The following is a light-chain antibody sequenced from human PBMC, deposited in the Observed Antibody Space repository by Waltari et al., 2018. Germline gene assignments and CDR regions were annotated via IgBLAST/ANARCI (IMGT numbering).Light chain of an antibody. CDR2: AGS. J-gene: IGLJ3*02. CDR3: QVWENTDDPWV. CDR1: NIRTKT. Sequence: SYVLTQPPSVSVAPGQTARISCGGDNIRTKTVHWYQQKAGQAPVVVVFAGSDRPSGFPERFSGSNAGNTATLTITRVEAGDEADYYCQVWENTDDPWVFGGGTKLTVL. V-gene: IGLV3-21*02.